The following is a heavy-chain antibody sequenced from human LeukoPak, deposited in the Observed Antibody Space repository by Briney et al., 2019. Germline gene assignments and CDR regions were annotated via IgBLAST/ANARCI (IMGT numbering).Heavy chain of an antibody. V-gene: IGHV3-48*01. D-gene: IGHD1-26*01. CDR3: ARGPHSGSYYRQMGDAFDI. Sequence: TGGSLRLSCAASGFTFSSYSMNWVRQAPGKGLEWVSYISSSSSTIYYADSVKGRFTISRDNAKNSLYLQMNSLRAEDTAVYYCARGPHSGSYYRQMGDAFDIWGQGTMVTVSS. J-gene: IGHJ3*02. CDR2: ISSSSSTI. CDR1: GFTFSSYS.